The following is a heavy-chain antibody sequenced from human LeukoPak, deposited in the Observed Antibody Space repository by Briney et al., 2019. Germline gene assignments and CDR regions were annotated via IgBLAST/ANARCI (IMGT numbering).Heavy chain of an antibody. CDR3: ARKDSSRWYFY. V-gene: IGHV1-8*01. J-gene: IGHJ4*02. Sequence: GASVKVSCKASGYTLTSYDINWARRATGQGLEWMGWMNANSGNTGYAQKFQGRVTMTSNTSISTAYMELSSLRSEDTAVYYCARKDSSRWYFYWGQGTLVTVSS. CDR1: GYTLTSYD. CDR2: MNANSGNT. D-gene: IGHD6-13*01.